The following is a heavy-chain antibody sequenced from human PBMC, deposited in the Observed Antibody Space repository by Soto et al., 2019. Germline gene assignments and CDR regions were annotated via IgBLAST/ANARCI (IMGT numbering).Heavy chain of an antibody. J-gene: IGHJ6*02. D-gene: IGHD5-18*01. CDR3: ARMFGFSYGPANRGMDV. V-gene: IGHV3-30*04. CDR2: ISSDGTEK. CDR1: GFTLSSYS. Sequence: QVQLVESGGGVAQPGRSLRLFCAASGFTLSSYSLRWVRQSPGKGLEWVAAISSDGTEKHYADSVKGRFTISRDNSKNTLSLQLNSLRTEDTAVYYCARMFGFSYGPANRGMDVWGQGTTVTVSS.